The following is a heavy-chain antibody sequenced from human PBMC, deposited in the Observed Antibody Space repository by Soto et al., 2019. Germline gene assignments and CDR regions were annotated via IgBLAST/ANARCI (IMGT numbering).Heavy chain of an antibody. CDR1: GESVIDYY. CDR2: IYYTGST. V-gene: IGHV4-59*02. J-gene: IGHJ4*02. CDR3: ARESGENWSYEAY. D-gene: IGHD1-26*01. Sequence: SETLSLTCAVSGESVIDYYWSWIRQPPGKGLEWIGHIYYTGSTNYNPSLRSRVTMSQDTSKNQFSLKLMSVTAADTAVYYCARESGENWSYEAYWGQGTQVTVSS.